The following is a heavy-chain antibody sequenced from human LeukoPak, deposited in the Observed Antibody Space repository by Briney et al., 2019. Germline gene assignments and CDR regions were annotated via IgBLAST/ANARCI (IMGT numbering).Heavy chain of an antibody. Sequence: SGGSLRLSCAISGFTFSSFGMHWVRQAPGKGLEWVAVISYDGSNEYYADSVKGRFTISRDNSKNTLYLQMNSLRAEDTAVYYCARAYSNYVYFDYWGQGTLVTVSS. CDR3: ARAYSNYVYFDY. D-gene: IGHD4-11*01. J-gene: IGHJ4*02. CDR2: ISYDGSNE. V-gene: IGHV3-30*03. CDR1: GFTFSSFG.